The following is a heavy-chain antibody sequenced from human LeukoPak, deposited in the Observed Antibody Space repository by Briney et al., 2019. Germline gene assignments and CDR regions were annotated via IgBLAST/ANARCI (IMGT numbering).Heavy chain of an antibody. CDR1: GGSISSYY. D-gene: IGHD4-17*01. V-gene: IGHV4-59*01. Sequence: SETLSLTCTVSGGSISSYYWSWVRQPPGKGLEWIGYIYYGGSTNYNPSLKSRVTISVDTSKKQFSLRLSSVTAADTAVYYCARSDYGDYRFVYWGQGTLVTVSS. J-gene: IGHJ4*02. CDR3: ARSDYGDYRFVY. CDR2: IYYGGST.